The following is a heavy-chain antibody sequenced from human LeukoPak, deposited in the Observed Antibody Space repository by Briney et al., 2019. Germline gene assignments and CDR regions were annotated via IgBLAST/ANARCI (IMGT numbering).Heavy chain of an antibody. CDR2: LHASEST. D-gene: IGHD2-15*01. J-gene: IGHJ3*01. V-gene: IGHV4-4*07. CDR3: ASLGSGAGFDV. Sequence: PSETLSLTCSVSGAYMSNYYWTWVRQSAAQGLEWIGRLHASESTIYNPSLKSRVTMSLDTSKDQLSLTLTSVTAADSAMYYCASLGSGAGFDVWGQGTVVTVSS. CDR1: GAYMSNYY.